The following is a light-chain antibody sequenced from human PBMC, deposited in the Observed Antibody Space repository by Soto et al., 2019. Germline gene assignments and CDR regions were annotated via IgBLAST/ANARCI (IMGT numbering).Light chain of an antibody. J-gene: IGKJ1*01. CDR3: QQGYSSTWT. Sequence: TKITHSPSPLPASVGARATTTSRASQGISTYLDWYQQKPGKAPKLLIYTASSLQSGVPSRFSGSGSGTDFTLTISSLQPEDFATYSCQQGYSSTWTFGQGTKVDIK. CDR2: TAS. V-gene: IGKV1-39*01. CDR1: QGISTY.